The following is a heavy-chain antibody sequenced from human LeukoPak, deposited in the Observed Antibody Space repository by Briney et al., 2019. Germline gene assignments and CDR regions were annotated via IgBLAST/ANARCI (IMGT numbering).Heavy chain of an antibody. CDR3: TKDMEWGMDV. CDR1: GFTFDRHT. V-gene: IGHV3-43*01. J-gene: IGHJ6*02. CDR2: IGWDGTNI. D-gene: IGHD3-3*01. Sequence: GGSLRLSCAASGFTFDRHTMHWVRQPPGKGPEWVSLIGWDGTNIDYADSVKGRFTISRDNSKNFVYPQMHSLRTEDTALYYCTKDMEWGMDVWGQGTTVIVSS.